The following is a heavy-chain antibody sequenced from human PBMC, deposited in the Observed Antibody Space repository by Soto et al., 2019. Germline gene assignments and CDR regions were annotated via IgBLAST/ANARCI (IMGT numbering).Heavy chain of an antibody. CDR2: ISYDGSNK. CDR3: ARDRVAAAGWENYYYYGMDV. Sequence: ESGGGVVQPGRSLRLSCAASGFTFRSYAMHWVRQAPGKGLEWVAVISYDGSNKYYADSVKGRFTISRDNSKNTLYLQMNSLRAEDTAVYYCARDRVAAAGWENYYYYGMDVWGQGTTVTVSS. V-gene: IGHV3-30-3*01. J-gene: IGHJ6*02. CDR1: GFTFRSYA. D-gene: IGHD6-13*01.